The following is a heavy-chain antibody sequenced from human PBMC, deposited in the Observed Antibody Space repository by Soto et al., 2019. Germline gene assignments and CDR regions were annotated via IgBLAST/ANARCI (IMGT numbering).Heavy chain of an antibody. V-gene: IGHV3-9*01. CDR3: AKGTLLLWFGEFYFDY. J-gene: IGHJ4*02. Sequence: GGSLRLSCAASGFTFDYYAMHWVRQAPGKGLEWVSGISWNSGSIGYADSVKGRFTISRDNAKNSLYLQMNSLRAEDTALYYCAKGTLLLWFGEFYFDYWGQGTLVTVSS. CDR2: ISWNSGSI. D-gene: IGHD3-10*01. CDR1: GFTFDYYA.